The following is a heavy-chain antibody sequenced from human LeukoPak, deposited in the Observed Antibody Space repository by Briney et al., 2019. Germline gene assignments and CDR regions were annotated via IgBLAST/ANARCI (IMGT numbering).Heavy chain of an antibody. D-gene: IGHD3-22*01. J-gene: IGHJ3*02. CDR3: ARTDYYDSSGYYPGAFDI. Sequence: GASVKVSCKASGYTFTGYYIHWVRQAPGQRLEWMGWINAGNGNTKYSQEFQDRVTITRDTSASTAYMELRSLRSDDTAVYYCARTDYYDSSGYYPGAFDIWGQGTMVTVSS. V-gene: IGHV1/OR15-3*02. CDR1: GYTFTGYY. CDR2: INAGNGNT.